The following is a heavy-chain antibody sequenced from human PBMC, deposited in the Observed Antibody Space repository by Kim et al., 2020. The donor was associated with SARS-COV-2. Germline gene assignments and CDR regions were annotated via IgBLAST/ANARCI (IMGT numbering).Heavy chain of an antibody. CDR3: ARANYGSGSYYTPSFDY. Sequence: SVKGRFTISSENAKNSLYLQMNSLRAGDTAVYYCARANYGSGSYYTPSFDYWGQGTLVTVPS. J-gene: IGHJ4*02. D-gene: IGHD3-10*01. V-gene: IGHV3-13*01.